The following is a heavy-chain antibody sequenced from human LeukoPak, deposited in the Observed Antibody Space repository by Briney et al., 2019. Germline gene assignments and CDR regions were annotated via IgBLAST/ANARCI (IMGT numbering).Heavy chain of an antibody. CDR1: GFTFIDYD. D-gene: IGHD6-19*01. V-gene: IGHV3-13*01. Sequence: GGSLRLSCAASGFTFIDYDMHWVRLVIGKGLEWVSAIGIRGDTHYSGSVKGRFTISRENAESSLYLQMNSLRAEDTAVYYCARGGIQVSGIDEFDYWGQGTLVTVSS. CDR2: IGIRGDT. J-gene: IGHJ4*02. CDR3: ARGGIQVSGIDEFDY.